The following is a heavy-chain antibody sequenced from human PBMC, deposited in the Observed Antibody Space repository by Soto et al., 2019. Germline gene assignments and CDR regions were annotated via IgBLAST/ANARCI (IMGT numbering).Heavy chain of an antibody. CDR2: IYYSGST. J-gene: IGHJ4*02. V-gene: IGHV4-61*01. CDR3: ARQATPLDPPDY. Sequence: PSETLSLTCTVSGGSVTNSSYYWSWLRQPPGKGLEWIGYIYYSGSTNYNPSLKSRVTISVDTSKNQFSLKLSSVTAADTAVYYCARQATPLDPPDYWGQGTLVTVPS. CDR1: GGSVTNSSYY.